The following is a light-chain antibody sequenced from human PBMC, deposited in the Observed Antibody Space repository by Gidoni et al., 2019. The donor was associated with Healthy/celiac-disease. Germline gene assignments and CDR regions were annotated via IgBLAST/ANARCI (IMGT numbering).Light chain of an antibody. J-gene: IGLJ2*01. CDR1: SSDVGVYDY. Sequence: QSSLTQPASVSASPGQPITSSCTGTSSDVGVYDYVSWYRQHLGKAPILMMYEVRNRPSGVSNRFSGSESGNTASLTITGRQAEDEADYYCSSYTSSSTPVVFGGGTKLTVL. CDR3: SSYTSSSTPVV. V-gene: IGLV2-14*01. CDR2: EVR.